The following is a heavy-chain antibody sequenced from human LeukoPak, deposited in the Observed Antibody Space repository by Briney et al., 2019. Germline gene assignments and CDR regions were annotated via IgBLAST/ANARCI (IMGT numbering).Heavy chain of an antibody. D-gene: IGHD3-3*01. CDR3: AKVSYYDFWRVPFDY. CDR1: GFTFSSYA. J-gene: IGHJ4*02. V-gene: IGHV3-23*01. Sequence: GGSLRLSCAASGFTFSSYAMSWVRQAPGKGLEWVSAISGNDGSTYYADSVKGRFTISRDNSKNTLYLQMNSLRAEDTAVYYCAKVSYYDFWRVPFDYWDQGTLVTVSS. CDR2: ISGNDGST.